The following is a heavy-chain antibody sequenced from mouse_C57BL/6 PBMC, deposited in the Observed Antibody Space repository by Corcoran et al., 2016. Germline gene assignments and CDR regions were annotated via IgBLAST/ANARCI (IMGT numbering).Heavy chain of an antibody. Sequence: QVQLQQSGAELVKPGASVKISCKASGYAFSSYWMNWVKQRPGKGLEWLGQIYPGDGDTNYNGKFKGKATLTADKSSSTAYMQLSSLTSEDSAVYCCAREDVFGYFDVWGTGTTVTVSS. V-gene: IGHV1-80*01. CDR1: GYAFSSYW. CDR2: IYPGDGDT. CDR3: AREDVFGYFDV. J-gene: IGHJ1*03.